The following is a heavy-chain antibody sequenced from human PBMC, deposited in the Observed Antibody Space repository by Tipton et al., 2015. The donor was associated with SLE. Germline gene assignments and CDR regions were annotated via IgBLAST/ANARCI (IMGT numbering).Heavy chain of an antibody. CDR1: GGSISSGSYY. D-gene: IGHD6-19*01. CDR3: ASAAVAGHLDY. J-gene: IGHJ4*02. V-gene: IGHV4-61*02. CDR2: IYTSGST. Sequence: TLSLTCTVSGGSISSGSYYWNWIRQPAGKGLEWIGRIYTSGSTNYNPSLKSRVTISVDTSKNQFSLKLSSVTAADTAVYYCASAAVAGHLDYWGQGTLVTVSS.